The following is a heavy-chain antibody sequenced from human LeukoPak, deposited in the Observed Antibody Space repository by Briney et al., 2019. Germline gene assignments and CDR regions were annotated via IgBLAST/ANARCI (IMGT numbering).Heavy chain of an antibody. CDR1: GYTFTGYY. J-gene: IGHJ6*02. CDR3: ARTMTTHYGMDV. V-gene: IGHV1-2*02. CDR2: INPNTGGT. D-gene: IGHD4-17*01. Sequence: ASVKVSCKASGYTFTGYYMHWVRQAPGQGLEWIGWINPNTGGTNYAQKFQGRVTMTRDTSISSASMELSSLRSDDTAVYYCARTMTTHYGMDVWGQGTTVTVSS.